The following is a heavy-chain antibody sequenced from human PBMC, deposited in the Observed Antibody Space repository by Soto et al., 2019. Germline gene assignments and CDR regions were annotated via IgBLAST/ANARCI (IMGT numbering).Heavy chain of an antibody. V-gene: IGHV5-10-1*01. CDR2: IDPSDSYT. J-gene: IGHJ6*02. D-gene: IGHD6-13*01. CDR3: ASGDIAAAAKVFYYYYGMDV. CDR1: GYSFTSYW. Sequence: PGESLKISCKGSGYSFTSYWISWVRQMPGKGLEWMGRIDPSDSYTNYSPSFQGHVTISADKSISTAYLQWSSLKASDTAMYYCASGDIAAAAKVFYYYYGMDVWGQGTTVTVSS.